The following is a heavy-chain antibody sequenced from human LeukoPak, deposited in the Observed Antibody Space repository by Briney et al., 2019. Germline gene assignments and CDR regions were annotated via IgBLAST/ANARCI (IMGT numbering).Heavy chain of an antibody. CDR3: ARHRLDGYFDY. V-gene: IGHV4-34*01. J-gene: IGHJ4*02. CDR1: GFIFSNHG. Sequence: PGGSLRLSCAASGFIFSNHGMTWVRQAPGKGLEWIGEINHSGSTYYNPSLKSRVTISVDTSKNQFSPKLSSVTAADTAVYYCARHRLDGYFDYWGQGTLVTVSS. D-gene: IGHD5-24*01. CDR2: INHSGST.